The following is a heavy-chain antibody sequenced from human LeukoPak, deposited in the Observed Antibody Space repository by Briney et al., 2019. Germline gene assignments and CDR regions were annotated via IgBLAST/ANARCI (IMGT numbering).Heavy chain of an antibody. CDR1: GFTFSSYA. V-gene: IGHV3-23*01. Sequence: GGSLRLSCAASGFTFSSYAMFWVRQTPGKGLEWVSAISGSISGSGGKTYYADSVKGRFTISRDNSKNTLLLQMNSLRAEDTALYYCARDVGWAAGSYYYFDSWGQGTLITVSS. CDR3: ARDVGWAAGSYYYFDS. CDR2: ISGSISGSGGKT. D-gene: IGHD3-10*01. J-gene: IGHJ4*02.